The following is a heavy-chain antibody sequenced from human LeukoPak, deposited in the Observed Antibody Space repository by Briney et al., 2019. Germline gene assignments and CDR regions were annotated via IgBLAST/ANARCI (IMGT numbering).Heavy chain of an antibody. CDR1: GFTFSSYG. Sequence: GGSLRLSCAASGFTFSSYGMHWVRQAPGRALEWVSSITSSGTYIFYADSVKGRLTISRDNAKNSLYLQMNSLGPEDTAVYYCARDPYSGNYGNYYYYYMDVWGKGTTVTISS. V-gene: IGHV3-21*01. CDR3: ARDPYSGNYGNYYYYYMDV. D-gene: IGHD1-26*01. CDR2: ITSSGTYI. J-gene: IGHJ6*03.